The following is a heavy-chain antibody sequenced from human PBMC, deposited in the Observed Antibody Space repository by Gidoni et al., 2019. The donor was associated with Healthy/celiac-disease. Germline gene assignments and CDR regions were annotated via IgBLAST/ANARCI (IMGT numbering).Heavy chain of an antibody. CDR3: ASYDSSGFDY. CDR2: IIPIFFPP. D-gene: IGHD3-22*01. J-gene: IGHJ4*02. CDR1: GGTVSSYA. V-gene: IGHV1-69*06. Sequence: QVQLVQSGAEVKKPGSSVKVSCKASGGTVSSYAIRWLRQAPGQGLACMGGIIPIFFPPNHAQKFQGSVTIPADKSTITAYLELRSLSSEDTAFYYCASYDSSGFDYWGQGTLVTVSS.